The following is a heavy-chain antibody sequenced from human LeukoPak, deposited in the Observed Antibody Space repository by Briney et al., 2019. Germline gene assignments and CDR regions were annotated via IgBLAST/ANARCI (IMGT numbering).Heavy chain of an antibody. CDR2: IYYSGST. D-gene: IGHD3-10*01. CDR3: ARQKGDYYGSGSYYPRNWFDP. Sequence: SETLSLTCTVSGGSISSSSYFRGWIRQPPGKGLEWIGSIYYSGSTYCNPSLKSRVTISVDTSKNQFSLKLSSVTAADTADYYCARQKGDYYGSGSYYPRNWFDPWGQGTLVTVSS. CDR1: GGSISSSSYF. V-gene: IGHV4-39*01. J-gene: IGHJ5*02.